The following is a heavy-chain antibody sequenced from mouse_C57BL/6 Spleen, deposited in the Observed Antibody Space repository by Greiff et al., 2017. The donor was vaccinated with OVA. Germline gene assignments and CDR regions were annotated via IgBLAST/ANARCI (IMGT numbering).Heavy chain of an antibody. V-gene: IGHV1-64*01. CDR3: ARSKLGYFDY. J-gene: IGHJ2*01. CDR2: IHPNSCST. Sequence: QVQLQQPGAELVKPGASVKLSCKASGYTFPSYWLHWVKQRPGQGLEWIGMIHPNSCSTNYNEKFKRKATLTVDNSSSTDYMQLSSLTSEDSAVYYGARSKLGYFDYWGQGTTLTVSS. D-gene: IGHD4-1*01. CDR1: GYTFPSYW.